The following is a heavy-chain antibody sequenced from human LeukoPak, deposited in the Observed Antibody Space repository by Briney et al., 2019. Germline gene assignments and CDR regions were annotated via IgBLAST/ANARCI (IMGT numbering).Heavy chain of an antibody. CDR1: GFTFSSYG. V-gene: IGHV3-33*06. J-gene: IGHJ4*02. D-gene: IGHD4-17*01. CDR2: IWYDGSNK. Sequence: GGSLRLSCAASGFTFSSYGMHWVRQAPGKGLEWVAVIWYDGSNKYYADSVKGRFTISRDNSKNTLYLQMNSLRAEDTAVYYCAKFLVKVTTPFDFWGQGTLVTVSS. CDR3: AKFLVKVTTPFDF.